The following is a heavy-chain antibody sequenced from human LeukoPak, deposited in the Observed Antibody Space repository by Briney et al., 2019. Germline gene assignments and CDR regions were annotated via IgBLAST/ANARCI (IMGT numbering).Heavy chain of an antibody. CDR3: ARHGDYGDPFDY. CDR2: IYYSGST. V-gene: IGHV4-59*08. CDR1: GGSISSYY. J-gene: IGHJ4*02. D-gene: IGHD4-17*01. Sequence: SETLSLTCTVSGGSISSYYWSWIRQPPGKGLEWIGYIYYSGSTNYNPSLKGRVTISVDTSKNQFSLKLSSVTAADTAVYYCARHGDYGDPFDYWGQGTLVTVSS.